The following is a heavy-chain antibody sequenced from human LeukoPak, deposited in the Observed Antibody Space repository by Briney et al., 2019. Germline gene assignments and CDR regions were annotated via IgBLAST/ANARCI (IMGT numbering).Heavy chain of an antibody. Sequence: ASVKVSCKASGYTFTGYYMHWVRQAPGQGLEWMGRINPNSGGTNYAQKFQGRVTMTRDTSISTAYMELSRLRSDDTAAYYCARSRIAVTKGGFFPNYYFDYWGQGTLVTVSS. CDR2: INPNSGGT. CDR1: GYTFTGYY. CDR3: ARSRIAVTKGGFFPNYYFDY. D-gene: IGHD6-19*01. J-gene: IGHJ4*02. V-gene: IGHV1-2*06.